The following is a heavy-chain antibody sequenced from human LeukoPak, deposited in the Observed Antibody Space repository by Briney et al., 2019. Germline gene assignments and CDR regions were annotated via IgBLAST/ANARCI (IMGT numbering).Heavy chain of an antibody. Sequence: GGSLRLSCAASGFTFSSYAMHWVRQAPGKGLEWVAVISYDGSNKYYADSVKGRFTISRDNSKNTLYLQMNSLRAEDTAVYYCAKDWDSGSYFADYWGQGTLVTVSS. J-gene: IGHJ4*02. CDR3: AKDWDSGSYFADY. D-gene: IGHD1-26*01. CDR1: GFTFSSYA. V-gene: IGHV3-30*04. CDR2: ISYDGSNK.